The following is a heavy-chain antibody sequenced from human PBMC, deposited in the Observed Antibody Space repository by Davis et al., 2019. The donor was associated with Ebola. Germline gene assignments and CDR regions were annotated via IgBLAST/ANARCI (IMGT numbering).Heavy chain of an antibody. D-gene: IGHD1-1*01. CDR2: ISVYNGET. CDR3: ARAQFPTTSDH. Sequence: ASVKVSCKASGYTFTSYTITWVRQAPGQGLEWMGRISVYNGETIYAQRFQDRVTMTTDTSTSTAYMEVGSLRSDDTAVYYCARAQFPTTSDHWGQGTLVTVSS. CDR1: GYTFTSYT. V-gene: IGHV1-18*04. J-gene: IGHJ4*02.